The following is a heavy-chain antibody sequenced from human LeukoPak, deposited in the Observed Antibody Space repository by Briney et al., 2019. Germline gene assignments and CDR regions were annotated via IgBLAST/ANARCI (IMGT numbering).Heavy chain of an antibody. CDR2: IYHSGST. V-gene: IGHV4-38-2*01. Sequence: SETLSLTCAVSGYSISSGYYWGWIRQPPGKGLEWIGSIYHSGSTYYNPSLKSRVTISVDTSKNQFSLKLSSVTAADTAVYYCARRPYYYYYRDVWGKGTTVTVSS. CDR3: ARRPYYYYYRDV. CDR1: GYSISSGYY. J-gene: IGHJ6*03.